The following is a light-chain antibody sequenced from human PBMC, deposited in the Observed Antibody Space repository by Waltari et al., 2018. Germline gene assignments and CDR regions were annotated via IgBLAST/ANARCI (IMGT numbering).Light chain of an antibody. Sequence: EIVLTQSPDSLAVSLGERATIKCKSSQSLLSRYNSKTYRAWYQQKPGQPPKLLINWASPRGSGVPDRFSGSGSGTDFTLTISSLQAEDVAVYYCHHYYIPPLTFGQGTRLEIK. J-gene: IGKJ5*01. CDR2: WAS. CDR1: QSLLSRYNSKTY. V-gene: IGKV4-1*01. CDR3: HHYYIPPLT.